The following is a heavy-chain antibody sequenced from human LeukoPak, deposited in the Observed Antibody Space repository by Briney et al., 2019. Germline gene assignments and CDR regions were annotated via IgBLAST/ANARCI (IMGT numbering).Heavy chain of an antibody. CDR1: GFTFDDYG. V-gene: IGHV3-11*01. CDR2: ISSSGSTI. J-gene: IGHJ6*02. Sequence: GGSLRLSCAASGFTFDDYGMSWIRQAPGKGLEWVSYISSSGSTIYYADSVKGRFTISRDNAKNSLYLQMNSLRAEDTAVYYCARVGRYFDWLSPRYYYGMDVWGQGTTVTVSS. D-gene: IGHD3-9*01. CDR3: ARVGRYFDWLSPRYYYGMDV.